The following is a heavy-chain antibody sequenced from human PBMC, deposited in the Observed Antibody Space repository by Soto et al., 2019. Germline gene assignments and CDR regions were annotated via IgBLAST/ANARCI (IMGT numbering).Heavy chain of an antibody. CDR3: ARPTHIVVVTAIFVY. CDR1: GFTFSSYA. J-gene: IGHJ4*02. CDR2: ISYDGSNK. Sequence: GGSLRLSCAASGFTFSSYAMHWVRQAPGKGLEWVAVISYDGSNKYYADSVKGRFTISRDNSKNTLYLQMNSLRAEDTAVYYCARPTHIVVVTAIFVYWGQGTLVTVSS. V-gene: IGHV3-30-3*01. D-gene: IGHD2-21*02.